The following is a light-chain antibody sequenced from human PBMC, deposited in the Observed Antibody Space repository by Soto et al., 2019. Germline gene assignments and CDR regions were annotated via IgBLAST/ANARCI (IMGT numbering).Light chain of an antibody. V-gene: IGKV3-15*01. CDR1: QGLNRN. Sequence: EVVLTQSPGTLSLSPGETATLSFTTSQGLNRNLAWYQQKLGQAPRVLIYGASTRAAGIPARFSGSGSGTEFILTISSLQSEDFAVYYCHEYNTWPWTFGQGTKVDIK. CDR3: HEYNTWPWT. CDR2: GAS. J-gene: IGKJ1*01.